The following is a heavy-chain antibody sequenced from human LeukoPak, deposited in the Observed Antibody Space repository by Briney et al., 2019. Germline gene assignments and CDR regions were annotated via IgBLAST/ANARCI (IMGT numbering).Heavy chain of an antibody. CDR1: GFTFNTHA. D-gene: IGHD5-18*01. V-gene: IGHV3-23*01. CDR2: INGNGAST. J-gene: IGHJ4*02. Sequence: GGSLRLSCAASGFTFNTHAMSWVRQAPGKGLEWVSGINGNGASTYYSDSVKGRLTISRDNSKNTLYLQMRSLRAEDTAVYYCARDQGYSYYYLDYWGQGTLVTVSS. CDR3: ARDQGYSYYYLDY.